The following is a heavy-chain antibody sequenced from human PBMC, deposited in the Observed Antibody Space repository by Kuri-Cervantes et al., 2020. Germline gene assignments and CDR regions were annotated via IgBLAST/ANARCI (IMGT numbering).Heavy chain of an antibody. J-gene: IGHJ6*02. CDR3: ARAESTGMDV. CDR1: GGSISSYY. V-gene: IGHV4-4*07. CDR2: IYTSGST. Sequence: GSLRLSCTVSGGSISSYYWSWIRQPAGKGLEWIGRIYTSGSTNYNPSLKSRVTISVDTSKNQFSLKLSSVTAADTAVYYCARAESTGMDVWGQGTTVTVSS.